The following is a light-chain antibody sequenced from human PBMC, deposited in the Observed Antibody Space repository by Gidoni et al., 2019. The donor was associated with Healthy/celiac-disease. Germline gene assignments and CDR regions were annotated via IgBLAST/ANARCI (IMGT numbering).Light chain of an antibody. CDR2: AAS. Sequence: EIQVTQSPSSVSASVGDRVTITCRASQGISTWLAWYQQKPGKAPKLLIFAASTLRSGVPSRFRGSGSGADFALTISSLQPEDFATYYCQQGYSFPFTFGGGTRVEI. J-gene: IGKJ4*01. CDR1: QGISTW. V-gene: IGKV1-12*01. CDR3: QQGYSFPFT.